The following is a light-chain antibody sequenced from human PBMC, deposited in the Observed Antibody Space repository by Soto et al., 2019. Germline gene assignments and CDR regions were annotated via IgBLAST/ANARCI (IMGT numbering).Light chain of an antibody. Sequence: DIVMTQSPDSLAVSLGEMATINCKSSQSVLYSPNTENSLAWYQQKRGQPPKLLISWASTRESGVPDRFSGSGSGTDFTLTISSLQAEDVAVYYCHQYSNTPLTFGPGTKVDIK. CDR1: QSVLYSPNTENS. J-gene: IGKJ3*01. CDR3: HQYSNTPLT. V-gene: IGKV4-1*01. CDR2: WAS.